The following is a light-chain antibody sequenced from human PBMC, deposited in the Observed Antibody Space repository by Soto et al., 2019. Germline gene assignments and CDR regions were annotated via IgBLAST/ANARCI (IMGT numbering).Light chain of an antibody. CDR2: ENN. CDR3: GTWHSSLSVLM. CDR1: SSNIGNNY. V-gene: IGLV1-51*02. Sequence: QSVLTQPPSVSAAPGQKVTISCSGSSSNIGNNYLSWYQQLPGTAPKLLIYENNKRPSGIPDRFSGSKSGTSATLGITGLQTGDEADYYCGTWHSSLSVLMFGGGTKLTVL. J-gene: IGLJ3*02.